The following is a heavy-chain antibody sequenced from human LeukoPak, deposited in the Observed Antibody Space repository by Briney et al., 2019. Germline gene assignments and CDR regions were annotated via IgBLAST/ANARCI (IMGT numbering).Heavy chain of an antibody. Sequence: GGSLRLSCAASGFTFSSYSMNWVRQAPGKGLEWVSSISSSSSYIYYADSVKGRFTISRDDAKNSLYLQMNSLRAEDTAVYYCARGWDTAMPTPDAFDIWGQGTMVTVSS. D-gene: IGHD5-18*01. V-gene: IGHV3-21*01. CDR2: ISSSSSYI. J-gene: IGHJ3*02. CDR3: ARGWDTAMPTPDAFDI. CDR1: GFTFSSYS.